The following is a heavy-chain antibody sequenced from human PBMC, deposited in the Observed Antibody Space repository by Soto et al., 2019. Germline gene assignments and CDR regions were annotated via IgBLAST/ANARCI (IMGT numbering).Heavy chain of an antibody. CDR2: ISSSSSYI. CDR3: ARDLVPAAAYYYYGMDV. D-gene: IGHD2-2*01. V-gene: IGHV3-21*01. J-gene: IGHJ6*02. CDR1: GFTFSSYS. Sequence: EVQLVESGGGLVKPGGSLRLSCAASGFTFSSYSMNWVRQAPGKGLEWVSSISSSSSYIYYADSVKGRFTISRDNAKNXXYLQMNSLRAEDTAVYYCARDLVPAAAYYYYGMDVWGQGTTVTVSS.